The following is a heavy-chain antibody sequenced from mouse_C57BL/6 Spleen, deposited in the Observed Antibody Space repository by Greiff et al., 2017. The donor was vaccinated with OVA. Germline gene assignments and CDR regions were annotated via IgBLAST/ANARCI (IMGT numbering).Heavy chain of an antibody. CDR1: GFSLSTFGMG. Sequence: QVTLKVSGPGILQPSQTLSLTCSFSGFSLSTFGMGVGWIRQPSGKGLEWLAHIWWDDDKYYNPALKSRLTISKDTSKNQVFLKIANVDTADTATYYCARPYYYGSSHQGYFDYWGQGTTLTVSS. CDR2: IWWDDDK. D-gene: IGHD1-1*01. V-gene: IGHV8-8*01. CDR3: ARPYYYGSSHQGYFDY. J-gene: IGHJ2*01.